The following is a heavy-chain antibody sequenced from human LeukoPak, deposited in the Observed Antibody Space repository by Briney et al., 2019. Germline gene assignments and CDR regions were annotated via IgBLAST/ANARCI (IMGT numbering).Heavy chain of an antibody. CDR2: ISGSGGST. CDR1: GFTFSSYA. V-gene: IGHV3-23*01. J-gene: IGHJ4*02. Sequence: GGSLRLSCAASGFTFSSYAMSWVRQAPGKGLEWVSAISGSGGSTYYADSVKGRFTISRDNSKNTLYLQMNSLRAADTAVYYCAVVVSATSFDYWGQGTLVTVSS. D-gene: IGHD2-15*01. CDR3: AVVVSATSFDY.